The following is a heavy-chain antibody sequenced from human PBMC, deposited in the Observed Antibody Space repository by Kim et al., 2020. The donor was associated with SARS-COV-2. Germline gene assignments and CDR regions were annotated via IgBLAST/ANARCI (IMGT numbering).Heavy chain of an antibody. D-gene: IGHD2-2*01. CDR2: IYYSGST. V-gene: IGHV4-59*01. Sequence: SETLSLTCTVSGGSISSYYWSWIRQPPGKGLEWIGYIYYSGSTNYNPSLKSRVTISVDTSKNQFSLKLSSVTAADTAVYYCAGYCSNTSCYLLPWFDPWGQGTLVTVSS. J-gene: IGHJ5*02. CDR3: AGYCSNTSCYLLPWFDP. CDR1: GGSISSYY.